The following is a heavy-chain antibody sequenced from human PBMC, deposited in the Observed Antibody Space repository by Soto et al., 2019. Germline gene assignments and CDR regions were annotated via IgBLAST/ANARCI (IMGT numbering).Heavy chain of an antibody. CDR1: GGSISSGGYY. J-gene: IGHJ3*02. D-gene: IGHD2-2*01. Sequence: PSETLSLTCTVSGGSISSGGYYWSWIRQHPGKGLEWIGYIYYSGSTYYNPSLKSRVTISVDTSKNQFSLKLGSVTAADTAVYYCATYQEICSRANCYGAFDIWGQGTMVTVS. CDR3: ATYQEICSRANCYGAFDI. CDR2: IYYSGST. V-gene: IGHV4-31*03.